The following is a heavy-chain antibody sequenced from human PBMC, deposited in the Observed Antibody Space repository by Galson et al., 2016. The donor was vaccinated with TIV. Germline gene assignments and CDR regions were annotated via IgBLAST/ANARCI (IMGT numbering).Heavy chain of an antibody. D-gene: IGHD3-16*01. V-gene: IGHV4-31*03. Sequence: TLSLTCTVSGASIRSGDYYWSWIRQSPGKGLERIGYIFNSVTTYYNPSLKSRVSISVDPSKKQFSLILRSVTAADTAVYYCARRETYGAFDVWGRGTMVTASS. CDR1: GASIRSGDYY. CDR2: IFNSVTT. CDR3: ARRETYGAFDV. J-gene: IGHJ3*01.